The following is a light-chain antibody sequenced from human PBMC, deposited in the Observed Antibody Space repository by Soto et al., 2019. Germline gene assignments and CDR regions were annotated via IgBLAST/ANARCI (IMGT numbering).Light chain of an antibody. Sequence: SYELTQPPSVSVAPGQTATITCGGNNIGSKSVHWYQQRPGQAPVLVVYDDRDRPSGIPERFSGSNSGNTASLTISRVEVGDEAEYHCQEWDSHFDQWIFGGGTKLTVL. CDR3: QEWDSHFDQWI. CDR2: DDR. V-gene: IGLV3-21*02. CDR1: NIGSKS. J-gene: IGLJ2*01.